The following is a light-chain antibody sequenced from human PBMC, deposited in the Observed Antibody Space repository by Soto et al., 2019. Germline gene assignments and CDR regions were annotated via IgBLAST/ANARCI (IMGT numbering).Light chain of an antibody. CDR1: QDIKTY. CDR3: HHLNNSPPFT. Sequence: IQLTQSPSSLSASVGDRVSITCRASQDIKTYLAWYQQKQGKAPKLLISGTFTLQSGVPSRFNGSGSGTDFTLPISLLQPEDFATYYCHHLNNSPPFTFGPGTKVDLE. CDR2: GTF. J-gene: IGKJ3*01. V-gene: IGKV1-9*01.